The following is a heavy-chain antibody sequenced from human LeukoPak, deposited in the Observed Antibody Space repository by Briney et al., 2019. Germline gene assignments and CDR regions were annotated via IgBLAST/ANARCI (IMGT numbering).Heavy chain of an antibody. V-gene: IGHV3-7*01. D-gene: IGHD3-3*01. CDR1: GFNVSNYW. Sequence: GGSLRLSCAAPGFNVSNYWMSWVRRAPGKGLEWVANIKQDGSETYSVDSVRGRFTISRDNAKSSLYLQMNSLRAEDTAVYYCARDFWGAYRVDYFDCWGQGTLVTVSS. CDR3: ARDFWGAYRVDYFDC. J-gene: IGHJ4*02. CDR2: IKQDGSET.